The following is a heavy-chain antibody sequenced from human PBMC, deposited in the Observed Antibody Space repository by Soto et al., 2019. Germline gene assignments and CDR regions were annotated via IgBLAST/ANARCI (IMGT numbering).Heavy chain of an antibody. D-gene: IGHD2-15*01. J-gene: IGHJ4*02. CDR1: GGSFSVYS. CDR3: ATLSRHSCCSDY. CDR2: INHSGST. Sequence: TEILSLTCAVYGGSFSVYSWRWIRQPPGKGLEWIGEINHSGSTNYNPSLKSRVTISGDTSKNQFSLTLSSVTAADTAVYYCATLSRHSCCSDYLGQGTRDTVSP. V-gene: IGHV4-34*01.